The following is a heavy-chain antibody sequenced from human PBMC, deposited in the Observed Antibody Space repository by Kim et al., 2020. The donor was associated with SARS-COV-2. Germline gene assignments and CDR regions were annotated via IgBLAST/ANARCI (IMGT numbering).Heavy chain of an antibody. CDR3: ARGRKGRSSSSVLFDY. CDR1: GGSFSGYY. D-gene: IGHD6-6*01. CDR2: INHSGST. Sequence: SETLSLTCAVYGGSFSGYYWSWIRQPPGKGLEWIGEINHSGSTNYNPSLKSRVTISVDTSKNQFSLKLSSVTAADTAVYYCARGRKGRSSSSVLFDYWGQGTLVTVSS. J-gene: IGHJ4*02. V-gene: IGHV4-34*01.